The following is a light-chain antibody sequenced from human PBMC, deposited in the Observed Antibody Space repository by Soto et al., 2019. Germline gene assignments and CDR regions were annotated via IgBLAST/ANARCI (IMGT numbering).Light chain of an antibody. J-gene: IGLJ2*01. Sequence: QSALTQPASVSGSPGQSITISCTGTSSDVGGYNYVSWYQQYPGKAPKLMIYDVRNRPSGVSNHFSGSKSGNTASLTISGLQAEDEADYYCSSYTSSSTLVFGGGTQLTVL. CDR3: SSYTSSSTLV. CDR2: DVR. V-gene: IGLV2-14*01. CDR1: SSDVGGYNY.